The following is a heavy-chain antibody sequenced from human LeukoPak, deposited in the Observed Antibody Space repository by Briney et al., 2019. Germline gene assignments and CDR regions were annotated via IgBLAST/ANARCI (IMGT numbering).Heavy chain of an antibody. J-gene: IGHJ4*02. CDR3: ARTPRYCSGGSCYPLGY. CDR2: ISGSGGST. D-gene: IGHD2-15*01. V-gene: IGHV3-23*01. CDR1: GFTFSSYA. Sequence: GGSLRLSCAASGFTFSSYAMSWVRQAPGKGLEWVSAISGSGGSTYYADSVKGRFTISRDNSKNTLYLQMNSLRAEDTAVYYCARTPRYCSGGSCYPLGYWGQGTLVTVSS.